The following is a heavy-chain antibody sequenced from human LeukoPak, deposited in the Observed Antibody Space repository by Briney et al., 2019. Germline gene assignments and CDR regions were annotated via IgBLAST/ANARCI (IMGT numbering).Heavy chain of an antibody. CDR2: ISSSSSYI. CDR1: RFTFSSYS. V-gene: IGHV3-21*01. Sequence: PGGSLRLSCAAARFTFSSYSMNWVSQAPGKGLEWVSSISSSSSYIYYADSVKGRFTISRDNAKNSLYLQMTSLRAEDTAVYHFARNARTGYSCSWYSAVSGDYYYGMDVWGQGTTVTVSS. CDR3: ARNARTGYSCSWYSAVSGDYYYGMDV. D-gene: IGHD6-13*01. J-gene: IGHJ6*02.